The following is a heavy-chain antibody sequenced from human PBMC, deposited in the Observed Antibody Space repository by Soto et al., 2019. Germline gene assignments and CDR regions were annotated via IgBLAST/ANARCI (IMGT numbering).Heavy chain of an antibody. D-gene: IGHD3-16*01. V-gene: IGHV3-30*18. Sequence: GGSLRLSCAASGFTFSSHGMHWVRQAPGKGLEWMAVISYDGSKKYYVDSVKGRFTTSRDNSKNTLYLQVNSLRAEDTAVYHCAKDRVESGLGEVDYWGQGTLVTVSS. CDR1: GFTFSSHG. CDR3: AKDRVESGLGEVDY. CDR2: ISYDGSKK. J-gene: IGHJ4*02.